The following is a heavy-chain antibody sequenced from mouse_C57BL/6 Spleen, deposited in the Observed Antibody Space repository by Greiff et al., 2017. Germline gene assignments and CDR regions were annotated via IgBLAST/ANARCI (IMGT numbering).Heavy chain of an antibody. D-gene: IGHD1-1*01. J-gene: IGHJ2*01. CDR2: IDPSDSYT. CDR1: GYTFTSYW. CDR3: ARRGTTVVHYFDY. Sequence: QMQLQQPVAELVMPGASVKLSCKASGYTFTSYWMHWVKQRPGQGLEWIGEIDPSDSYTNYNQKFKGKSTLTVDKSSSTAYMQLSSLTSEDSAVYYCARRGTTVVHYFDYWGQGTTLTVSS. V-gene: IGHV1-69*01.